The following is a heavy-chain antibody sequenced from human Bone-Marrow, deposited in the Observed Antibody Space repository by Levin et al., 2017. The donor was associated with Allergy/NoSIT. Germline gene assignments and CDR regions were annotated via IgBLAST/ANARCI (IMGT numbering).Heavy chain of an antibody. CDR2: ISYDGSNK. V-gene: IGHV3-30-3*01. D-gene: IGHD3-3*01. J-gene: IGHJ6*02. Sequence: GGSLRLSCAASGFTFSSYAMHWVRQAPGKGLEWVAVISYDGSNKYYADSVKGRFTISRDNSKNTLYLQMNSLRAEDTAVYYCARDSRITIFGVVIGPAYYDDYGMDGWGQGTTVTVSS. CDR1: GFTFSSYA. CDR3: ARDSRITIFGVVIGPAYYDDYGMDG.